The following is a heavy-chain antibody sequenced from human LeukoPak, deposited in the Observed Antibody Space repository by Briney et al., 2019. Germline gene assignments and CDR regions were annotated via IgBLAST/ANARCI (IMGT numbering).Heavy chain of an antibody. CDR3: AKDDTITMVQGVIIGRTASSFDY. D-gene: IGHD3-10*01. Sequence: GGSLRLSCAASGFTFSSYAMSWVRQAPGKGLEWVSAISGSGGSTYYADSVKGRFTISRDNSKNTLYLQMNSLRAEDTAVYYCAKDDTITMVQGVIIGRTASSFDYWGQGTLVTVSS. CDR1: GFTFSSYA. V-gene: IGHV3-23*01. CDR2: ISGSGGST. J-gene: IGHJ4*02.